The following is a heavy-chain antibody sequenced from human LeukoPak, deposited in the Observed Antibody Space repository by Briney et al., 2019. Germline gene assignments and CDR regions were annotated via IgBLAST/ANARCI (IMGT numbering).Heavy chain of an antibody. D-gene: IGHD3-22*01. Sequence: SETLSLTCAVYGGSFSGYYWSWIRQPPGKGLEWIGEINHSGSTNYNPSLKSRVTISVDTSKNQFSLKLSSVTAADTAVYYCARLLPLYDRCPWGQGTLVTVSS. V-gene: IGHV4-34*01. CDR2: INHSGST. CDR3: ARLLPLYDRCP. J-gene: IGHJ5*02. CDR1: GGSFSGYY.